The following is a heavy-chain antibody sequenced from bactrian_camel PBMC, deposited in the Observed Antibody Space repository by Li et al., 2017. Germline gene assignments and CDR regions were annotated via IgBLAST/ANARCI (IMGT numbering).Heavy chain of an antibody. J-gene: IGHJ6*01. CDR3: ITPGVGYGMGTDFGH. CDR1: GFIFSTYY. Sequence: HVQLVESGGGLVPPGGSLTLSCAASGFIFSTYYISWVRQAPGKGLEWVSTIGNDGRLTYYADSVKGRFTISRDNAEENTVSLQMNSLKFEDTALYYCITPGVGYGMGTDFGHWGQGTQVTVS. V-gene: IGHV3-2*01. CDR2: IGNDGRLT. D-gene: IGHD3*01.